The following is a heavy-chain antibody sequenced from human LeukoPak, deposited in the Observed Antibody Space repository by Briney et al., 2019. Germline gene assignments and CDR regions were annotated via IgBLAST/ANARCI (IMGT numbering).Heavy chain of an antibody. D-gene: IGHD5-18*01. CDR2: IIPIFGTA. J-gene: IGHJ4*02. Sequence: SVKVSCKASGYSFTSYGFSWVRQAPGQGLEWMGGIIPIFGTANYAQKFQGRVTITADKSTSTAYMELSSLRSEDTAVYYCARDPFGTAMVRGGLDYWGQGTLVTVSS. V-gene: IGHV1-69*06. CDR1: GYSFTSYG. CDR3: ARDPFGTAMVRGGLDY.